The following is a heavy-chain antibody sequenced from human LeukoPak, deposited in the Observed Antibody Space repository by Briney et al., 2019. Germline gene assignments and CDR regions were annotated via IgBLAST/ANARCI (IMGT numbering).Heavy chain of an antibody. V-gene: IGHV3-23*01. J-gene: IGHJ3*02. CDR2: LSNNGGYT. Sequence: GGSLRLSCAACGFTFSSSAMSWVRQAPGKGLEWVSALSNNGGYTYYADSVQGRFTISRDNSKSTLCLQMNSLRAEDTAVYYCAKVMSGGNYDAFDIWGQGTMVTVSS. D-gene: IGHD4-23*01. CDR3: AKVMSGGNYDAFDI. CDR1: GFTFSSSA.